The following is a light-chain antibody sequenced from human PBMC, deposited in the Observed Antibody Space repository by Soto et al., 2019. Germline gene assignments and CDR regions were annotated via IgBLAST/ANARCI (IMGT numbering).Light chain of an antibody. CDR2: DTY. CDR1: QSVSSSY. V-gene: IGKV3-20*01. J-gene: IGKJ2*01. CDR3: QQYGNSQYT. Sequence: EVVLTQSPGTLSLSPGERATLSCRASQSVSSSYLAWYQQKPGQAPRLLIYDTYSRATGIPDRFSGSGSGTDFTLIITKLELEDFAVYYCQQYGNSQYTFGQGTKLEIK.